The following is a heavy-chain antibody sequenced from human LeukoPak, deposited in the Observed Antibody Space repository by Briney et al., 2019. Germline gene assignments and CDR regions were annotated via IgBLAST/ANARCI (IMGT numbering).Heavy chain of an antibody. CDR2: ISGDGGDT. J-gene: IGHJ4*02. V-gene: IGHV3-43*02. D-gene: IGHD3-3*01. Sequence: GGSLRLSCAASGFTFDDYAMHWVRQAPGKGLEWVSLISGDGGDTYYADSVRGRFTISRDNSKNSLYLQMKSLRTKDTALYYCAKDISDFWSGYYLCESWGKGTLVTVSS. CDR1: GFTFDDYA. CDR3: AKDISDFWSGYYLCES.